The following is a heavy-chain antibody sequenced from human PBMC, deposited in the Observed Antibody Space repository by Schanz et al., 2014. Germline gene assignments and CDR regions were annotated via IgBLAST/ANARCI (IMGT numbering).Heavy chain of an antibody. D-gene: IGHD4-17*01. V-gene: IGHV3-33*08. CDR1: GITFSAYT. CDR2: TRYDGNNK. Sequence: QVQLVESGGGVVQPGRSLRLSCAASGITFSAYTMNWVRQAPGKGLEWVAATRYDGNNKYYVDSVKGRFTISRDNSKNTLYLQVNSLRAEDTAVYYCVRDLGGDQTDYWGQGTLVTVSS. CDR3: VRDLGGDQTDY. J-gene: IGHJ4*02.